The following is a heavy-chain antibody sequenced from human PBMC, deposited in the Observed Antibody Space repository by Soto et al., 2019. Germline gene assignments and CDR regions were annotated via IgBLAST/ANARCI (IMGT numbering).Heavy chain of an antibody. D-gene: IGHD1-1*01. CDR2: IIPIFGTA. Sequence: QVQLVQSGAEVKKPGSSVKVSCKASGGTFSSYAISWVRQAPGQGLEWMGGIIPIFGTANYAQKFQGRVTITADESTSTAYMELSSLRSEDTAVYYCARDLSPHPSLDPEAFDIWGQGTMVTVSS. V-gene: IGHV1-69*01. CDR1: GGTFSSYA. CDR3: ARDLSPHPSLDPEAFDI. J-gene: IGHJ3*02.